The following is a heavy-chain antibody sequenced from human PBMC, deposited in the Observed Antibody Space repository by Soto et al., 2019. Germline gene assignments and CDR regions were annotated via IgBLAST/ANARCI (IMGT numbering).Heavy chain of an antibody. Sequence: QVHLVESGGGSVKPGGSLRLSCAASGFTFGGFYMGWIRQAPGRGLEWVSFISGSGGIIYLADSVKGRFAISRDNTKNSLYLQMNSLRAEDTAVYYCGRDTYYDGSGYHSGGVDFWGQGTLVTVSS. CDR3: GRDTYYDGSGYHSGGVDF. CDR1: GFTFGGFY. CDR2: ISGSGGII. J-gene: IGHJ4*02. V-gene: IGHV3-11*01. D-gene: IGHD3-22*01.